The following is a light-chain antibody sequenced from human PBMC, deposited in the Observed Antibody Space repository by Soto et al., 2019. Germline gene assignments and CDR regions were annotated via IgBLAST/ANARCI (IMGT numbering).Light chain of an antibody. Sequence: IQMTRSPSSLSASVVDSFTITCRASQSIGKHLNWYQQKPGKAPKFLIYGASTLQSGVPSRFTGSGSGTDFTLTISSLQPEDFATYYCLQDYNYPLTFGGGTKVDIK. CDR2: GAS. J-gene: IGKJ4*01. CDR3: LQDYNYPLT. CDR1: QSIGKH. V-gene: IGKV1-6*01.